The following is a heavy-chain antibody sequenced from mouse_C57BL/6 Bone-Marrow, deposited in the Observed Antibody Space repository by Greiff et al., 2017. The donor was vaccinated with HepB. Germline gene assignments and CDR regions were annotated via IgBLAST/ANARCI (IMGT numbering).Heavy chain of an antibody. Sequence: EVQLQQSGPELVKPGASVKISCKASGYSFTGYYMNWVKQSPEKSLEWIGEINPSTGGTTYNQKFKAKATLTVDKSSSTAYMQLKSLTSEDSAVYYCARGLRAYWGQGTTLTVSS. D-gene: IGHD3-1*01. J-gene: IGHJ2*01. CDR2: INPSTGGT. CDR3: ARGLRAY. V-gene: IGHV1-42*01. CDR1: GYSFTGYY.